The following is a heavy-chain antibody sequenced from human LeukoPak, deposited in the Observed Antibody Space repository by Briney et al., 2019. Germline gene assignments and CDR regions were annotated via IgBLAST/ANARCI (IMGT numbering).Heavy chain of an antibody. CDR3: ASYVLLWFGELFDY. CDR2: IYYSGST. J-gene: IGHJ4*02. D-gene: IGHD3-10*01. V-gene: IGHV4-39*01. CDR1: DGSISSISYY. Sequence: SETLSLTCTVSDGSISSISYYWGWIRQPPGKGLEWIGSIYYSGSTYYNPSLKSRVTISVDTSKNQFSLKLSSVTAADTAVYYCASYVLLWFGELFDYWGQGTLVTVSS.